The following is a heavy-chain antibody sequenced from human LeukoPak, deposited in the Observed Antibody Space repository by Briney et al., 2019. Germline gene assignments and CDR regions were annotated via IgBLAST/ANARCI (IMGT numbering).Heavy chain of an antibody. Sequence: GGSLRLSCAASGFTFNTYSVNWVRQAPGEGLEWVSSISPTSGHIYYTDSVKGRFTISRDNAQSSLYLQMSSLRAEDTAVYYCAREAIDSWGQGTLVTVSS. CDR1: GFTFNTYS. CDR3: AREAIDS. J-gene: IGHJ4*02. V-gene: IGHV3-21*01. CDR2: ISPTSGHI.